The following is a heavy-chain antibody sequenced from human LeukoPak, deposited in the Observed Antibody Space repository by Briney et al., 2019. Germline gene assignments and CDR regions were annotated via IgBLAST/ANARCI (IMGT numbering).Heavy chain of an antibody. V-gene: IGHV3-7*03. CDR3: ARNWFDP. J-gene: IGHJ5*02. CDR2: INRDESEK. Sequence: GGSLRLSCAASEFAFDDHWMAWVRQAPGRRLEWVANINRDESEKYYVDSVKGRFTISRDKSKNTVYLQMNSLRFEDTAMYYCARNWFDPWGQGTLVTVSS. CDR1: EFAFDDHW.